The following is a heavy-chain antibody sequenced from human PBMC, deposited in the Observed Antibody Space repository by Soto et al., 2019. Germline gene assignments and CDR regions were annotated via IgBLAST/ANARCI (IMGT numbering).Heavy chain of an antibody. J-gene: IGHJ6*02. V-gene: IGHV3-23*01. D-gene: IGHD5-12*01. CDR1: GFTFSSYA. CDR2: ISGSGGST. CDR3: AKAVEIGATIQTARYGMDV. Sequence: EVQLLESGGGLVQPGGSLRLSCAASGFTFSSYAMSWVRQAPGKGLEWVSAISGSGGSTYYADSVKGRFTISRDNSKNTLYLQLNSLRAEYTAVYYCAKAVEIGATIQTARYGMDVWGQGTTVTVSS.